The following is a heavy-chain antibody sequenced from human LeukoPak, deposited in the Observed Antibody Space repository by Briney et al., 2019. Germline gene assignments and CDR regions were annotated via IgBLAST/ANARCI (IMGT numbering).Heavy chain of an antibody. J-gene: IGHJ4*02. CDR1: GFTLENYP. D-gene: IGHD1/OR15-1a*01. CDR3: STVEHF. Sequence: GGSLKLSCAPSGFTLENYPMPWFGQPPGKGLVWVSRIDSDGSGTSYADSVKGRFTISRDDVKNMLYLQMNSLRVEDTGLYYCSTVEHFWGQGTLVTVSS. CDR2: IDSDGSGT. V-gene: IGHV3-74*01.